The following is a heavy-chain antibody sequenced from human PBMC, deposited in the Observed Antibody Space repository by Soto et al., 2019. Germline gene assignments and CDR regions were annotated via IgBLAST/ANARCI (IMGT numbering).Heavy chain of an antibody. J-gene: IGHJ4*02. CDR1: GXTFSSYA. D-gene: IGHD6-19*01. Sequence: SLILSCAASGXTFSSYAMHWVLQAPVKGLEWVAVISYDGSNKYYADSVKGRFTIPRDNSKNTLYLQMNSLRAEDTAVYYCARDRSGWYLFEPADYWGQGTLVTVSS. V-gene: IGHV3-30-3*01. CDR2: ISYDGSNK. CDR3: ARDRSGWYLFEPADY.